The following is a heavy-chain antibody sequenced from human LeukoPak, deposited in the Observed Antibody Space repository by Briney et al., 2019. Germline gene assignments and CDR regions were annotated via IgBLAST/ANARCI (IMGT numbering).Heavy chain of an antibody. D-gene: IGHD5-12*01. V-gene: IGHV1-2*02. Sequence: ASVKVSCTASGYTFTGYYMHWVRQAPGQGLEWMGWINPNSGGTNYAQKFQGRVTMTRDTSISTACMELSRLTSDDTAVYYCARGGYTGYDSFDYWGQGTLVTVSS. CDR2: INPNSGGT. CDR3: ARGGYTGYDSFDY. J-gene: IGHJ4*02. CDR1: GYTFTGYY.